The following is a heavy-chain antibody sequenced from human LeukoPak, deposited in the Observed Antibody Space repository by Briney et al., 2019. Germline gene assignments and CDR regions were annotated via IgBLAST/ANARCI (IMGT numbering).Heavy chain of an antibody. V-gene: IGHV1-2*02. CDR2: INPNSGGT. D-gene: IGHD3-9*01. CDR1: GYTFTDYY. CDR3: ARTPNVFWAMDV. J-gene: IGHJ6*03. Sequence: ASVKVSCKTSGYTFTDYYIHWVRQAPGQGLEWMGWINPNSGGTNYAQKFQGRVTMTRDTSISTAYMELSRLTSDDTAVYYCARTPNVFWAMDVWGKGTTVTISS.